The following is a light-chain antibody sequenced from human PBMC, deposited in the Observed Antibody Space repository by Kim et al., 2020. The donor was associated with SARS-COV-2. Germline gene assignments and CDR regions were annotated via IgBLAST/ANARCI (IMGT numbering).Light chain of an antibody. Sequence: DIQMTQSPSTLSAPVGDRVTITCRASQTISTWLAWYQQKPGTAPNLLIYKASSLKSGVPSRFSASGSGTEFTLTISSLQPDDFATYYCQQYSSDLYTFGQGTKLEI. V-gene: IGKV1-5*03. J-gene: IGKJ2*01. CDR1: QTISTW. CDR2: KAS. CDR3: QQYSSDLYT.